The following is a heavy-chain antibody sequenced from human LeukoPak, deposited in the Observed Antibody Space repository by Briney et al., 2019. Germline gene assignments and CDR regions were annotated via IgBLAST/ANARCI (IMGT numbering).Heavy chain of an antibody. Sequence: GASVKVSCKASGYTFTGYYMHWVRQAPGQGLEWMGWINPNSGGTDYAQKFQGRVTMTRDTSISTAYMELSRLRSDDTAVYYCARDPFDSSSIDYWGQGTLVTVSS. CDR3: ARDPFDSSSIDY. CDR2: INPNSGGT. J-gene: IGHJ4*02. D-gene: IGHD3-9*01. V-gene: IGHV1-2*02. CDR1: GYTFTGYY.